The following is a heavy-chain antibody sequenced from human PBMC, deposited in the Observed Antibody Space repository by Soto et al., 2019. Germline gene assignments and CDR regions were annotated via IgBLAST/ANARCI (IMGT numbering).Heavy chain of an antibody. J-gene: IGHJ6*02. Sequence: SETLSLTCAVYGGSFSGYYWSWIRQPPGKGLEWIGEINHSGSTNYNPSLKSRVTISVDTSKNQFSLKLSSVTAADTAVYYCARARVVRGVIRYYYGMDVWGQGTTVT. CDR3: ARARVVRGVIRYYYGMDV. CDR1: GGSFSGYY. CDR2: INHSGST. D-gene: IGHD3-10*01. V-gene: IGHV4-34*01.